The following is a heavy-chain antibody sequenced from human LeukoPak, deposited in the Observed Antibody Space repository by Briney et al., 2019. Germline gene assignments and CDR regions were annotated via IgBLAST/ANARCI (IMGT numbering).Heavy chain of an antibody. D-gene: IGHD3-16*02. J-gene: IGHJ4*02. CDR2: IYYSGST. Sequence: SETLSLTCTVSGGSISSSSYYWGWIRQPPGKGLEWIRSIYYSGSTYYNPSLKSRVTISVDTSKNQFSLKLSSVTAADTAVYYCASQMITFGGVIVGFDYWGQGTLVTVSS. V-gene: IGHV4-39*01. CDR1: GGSISSSSYY. CDR3: ASQMITFGGVIVGFDY.